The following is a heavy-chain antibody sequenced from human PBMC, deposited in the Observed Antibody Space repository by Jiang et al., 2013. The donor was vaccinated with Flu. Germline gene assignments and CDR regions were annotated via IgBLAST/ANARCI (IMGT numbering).Heavy chain of an antibody. CDR2: ISYDGSNK. D-gene: IGHD3-16*01. CDR3: ASWDNGLWDL. CDR1: GFTFSSYA. V-gene: IGHV3-30-3*01. J-gene: IGHJ3*01. Sequence: VQLLESGGGVVQPGRSLRLSCAASGFTFSSYAMHWVRQAPGKGLEWVAVISYDGSNKYYADSVKGRFTISRDNSKNTLYLQMNSLRAEDTAVYYCASWDNGLWDLWGQGTMVTVSS.